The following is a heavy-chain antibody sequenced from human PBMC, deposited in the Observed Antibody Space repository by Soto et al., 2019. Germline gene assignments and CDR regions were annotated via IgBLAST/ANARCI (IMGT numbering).Heavy chain of an antibody. CDR2: IDLTDSYT. V-gene: IGHV5-10-1*01. CDR3: ARHGRHHYLSSGYHYAIDY. CDR1: GYIFRNNW. Sequence: GESLKISCKGSGYIFRNNWITWVRQMPGKGLEWVGRIDLTDSYTSYSPSFQGHVSFSADKSINTTYLHFSSLRASDTAVYYCARHGRHHYLSSGYHYAIDYWGQGTPVTVSS. D-gene: IGHD3-22*01. J-gene: IGHJ4*02.